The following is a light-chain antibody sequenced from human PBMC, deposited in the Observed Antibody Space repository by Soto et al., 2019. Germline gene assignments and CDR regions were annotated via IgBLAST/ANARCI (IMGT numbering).Light chain of an antibody. J-gene: IGLJ1*01. Sequence: QSALTQPASVSGSPGQSITISCTGTSSDVGGYNFVSWYQHHPGKAPKLIIYDVSNRPSGVSNRFSGSKSGNTASLTISGLPAEDEADYYCSSYTPSSTPIVFGTGTKLTVL. V-gene: IGLV2-14*03. CDR2: DVS. CDR3: SSYTPSSTPIV. CDR1: SSDVGGYNF.